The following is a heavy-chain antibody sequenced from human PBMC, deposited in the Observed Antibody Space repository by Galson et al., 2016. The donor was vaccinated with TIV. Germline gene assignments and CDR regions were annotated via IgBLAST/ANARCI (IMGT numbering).Heavy chain of an antibody. CDR2: ITPINGDT. Sequence: SVKVSCKASGYMFTDYYIHWVRQVPGQGLEWMGWITPINGDTKYAQKFQGRVAMTRDKSISTAYLELTRVTTDDTAVYYCARDRNTYYFDIPFDCWGRGTQVTVSS. D-gene: IGHD3-9*01. CDR3: ARDRNTYYFDIPFDC. V-gene: IGHV1-2*02. CDR1: GYMFTDYY. J-gene: IGHJ4*02.